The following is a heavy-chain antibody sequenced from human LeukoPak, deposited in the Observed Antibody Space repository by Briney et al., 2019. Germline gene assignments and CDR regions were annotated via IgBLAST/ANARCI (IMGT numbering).Heavy chain of an antibody. D-gene: IGHD3-9*01. CDR1: GGSISSYY. Sequence: PSETLSLTCTVSGGSISSYYWSWIRQPPGKGLEWIGYIYYSGSTNYNPSLKSRVTISVDTSKNQFSLKLSSVTAADTAVYYCARAPLTGYPNWFDPWGQGTLVAVSS. CDR2: IYYSGST. V-gene: IGHV4-59*08. J-gene: IGHJ5*02. CDR3: ARAPLTGYPNWFDP.